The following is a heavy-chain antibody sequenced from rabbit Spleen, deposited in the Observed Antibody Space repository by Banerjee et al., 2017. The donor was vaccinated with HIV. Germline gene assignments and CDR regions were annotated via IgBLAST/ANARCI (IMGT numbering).Heavy chain of an antibody. J-gene: IGHJ4*01. CDR1: GFSFSSNYW. D-gene: IGHD6-1*01. CDR2: IYAGSSGT. CDR3: ARGTYNSYQL. Sequence: EESGGDLVKPEGSLTLTCTASGFSFSSNYWICWVRQAPGKGLEWIACIYAGSSGTYYASWAKGRFTISKTSSTTVTLQMTSLTVADTATYFCARGTYNSYQLWGPGTLVTVS. V-gene: IGHV1S45*01.